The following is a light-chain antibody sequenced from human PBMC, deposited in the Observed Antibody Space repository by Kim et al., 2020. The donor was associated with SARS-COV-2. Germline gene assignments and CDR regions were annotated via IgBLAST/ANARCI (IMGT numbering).Light chain of an antibody. CDR1: QGISSY. CDR3: QQYYSYPFT. Sequence: AIRITQSPSSLSASTGDRVTITCRASQGISSYLAWYQQKPGKAPKLLIYAASTLQSGVPSRFSGSGSGTDFTLTINCLQSEDFATYYCQQYYSYPFTFGPGTKVDIK. V-gene: IGKV1-8*01. J-gene: IGKJ3*01. CDR2: AAS.